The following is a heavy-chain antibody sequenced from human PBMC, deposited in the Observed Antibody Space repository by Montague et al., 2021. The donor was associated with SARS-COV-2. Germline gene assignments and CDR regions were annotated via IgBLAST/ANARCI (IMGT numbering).Heavy chain of an antibody. CDR1: GGSISSYY. CDR2: IYYSGST. V-gene: IGHV4-59*01. Sequence: SETLSLTCTVSGGSISSYYWSWIRQSPGKGLEWIGYIYYSGSTNYNPSLKSRVTISVDTSKNQFSLKLSSVTAADTAVYYCARTPGQIAGDAFDIWGQGTMVTVSS. J-gene: IGHJ3*02. D-gene: IGHD2-21*01. CDR3: ARTPGQIAGDAFDI.